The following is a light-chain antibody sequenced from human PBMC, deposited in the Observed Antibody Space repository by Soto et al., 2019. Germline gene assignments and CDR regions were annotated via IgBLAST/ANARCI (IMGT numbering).Light chain of an antibody. CDR2: DVS. CDR1: SSDVGGYNY. Sequence: QSVLTQPRSVSGSPGQSVTISCTGTSSDVGGYNYVSWYQQHPGKAPKLMIYDVSKRPSGVPDRFSGSKSGNTASLTISGLQAEDEADYYCCPYAGSYTFVFGTGTKATVL. CDR3: CPYAGSYTFV. J-gene: IGLJ1*01. V-gene: IGLV2-11*01.